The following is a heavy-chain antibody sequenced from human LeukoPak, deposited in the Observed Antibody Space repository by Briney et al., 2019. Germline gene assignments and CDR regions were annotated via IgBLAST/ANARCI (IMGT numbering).Heavy chain of an antibody. CDR1: GFTFRRYW. CDR3: ARALGYYTDAFDI. D-gene: IGHD3-3*01. Sequence: GGSLRLSCAASGFTFRRYWMHWVRQAPGKGLVWVSRINSDGSSTSYADSVKGRFTISRDNAKNTLYLQMNSLRAEDTAVYYCARALGYYTDAFDIWGQGTMVTVSS. CDR2: INSDGSST. J-gene: IGHJ3*02. V-gene: IGHV3-74*01.